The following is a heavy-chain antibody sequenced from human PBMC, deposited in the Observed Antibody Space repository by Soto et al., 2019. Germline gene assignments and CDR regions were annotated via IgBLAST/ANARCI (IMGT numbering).Heavy chain of an antibody. Sequence: QVQLVESGGGVVQPGRSLRLSCAASGFTFSSYGMHWVRQAPGKGLEWVAVISYDGSNKYYADSVKGRFTISRDNSKNTLYRQMNSLRAEDTAVYYCAKDLSSSWYGGDYWGQGTMVTVSS. V-gene: IGHV3-30*18. J-gene: IGHJ4*02. CDR3: AKDLSSSWYGGDY. D-gene: IGHD6-13*01. CDR2: ISYDGSNK. CDR1: GFTFSSYG.